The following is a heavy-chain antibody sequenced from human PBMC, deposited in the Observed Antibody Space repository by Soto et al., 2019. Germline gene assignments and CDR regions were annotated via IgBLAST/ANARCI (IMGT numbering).Heavy chain of an antibody. Sequence: QVQLVESGGGVVQPGMSLRLSCAASGFTFSTYGVHWVRQAPGKGLEWVAVIWSDGSNEYYADSVKGRFTISRDNSKNTLFLQMDRMTTETTAVYYGARDIMVRGRSDSDMDVWGQGTTVTVSS. J-gene: IGHJ6*02. D-gene: IGHD3-10*01. CDR3: ARDIMVRGRSDSDMDV. CDR2: IWSDGSNE. V-gene: IGHV3-33*01. CDR1: GFTFSTYG.